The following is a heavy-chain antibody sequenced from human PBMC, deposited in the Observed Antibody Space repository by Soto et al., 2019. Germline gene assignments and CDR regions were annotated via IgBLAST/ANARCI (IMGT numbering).Heavy chain of an antibody. Sequence: GGSLRLSCAASGFTFSSYAMSWVRQAPGKGLEWVSAISGSGGSTYYADSVKGRFTISRDNSKNTLYLQMNSLRAEDTAVYYCAPLGPYDYDSSGYLGYWGQGTLVTVSS. D-gene: IGHD3-22*01. CDR1: GFTFSSYA. CDR3: APLGPYDYDSSGYLGY. J-gene: IGHJ4*02. CDR2: ISGSGGST. V-gene: IGHV3-23*01.